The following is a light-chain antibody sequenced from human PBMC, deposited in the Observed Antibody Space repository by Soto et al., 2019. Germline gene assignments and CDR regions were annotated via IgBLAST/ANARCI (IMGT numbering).Light chain of an antibody. V-gene: IGKV1-39*01. CDR2: AAS. J-gene: IGKJ1*01. CDR3: QLSDTTPRT. CDR1: QNIRNH. Sequence: DIQMTQSPSSLSASAGDRVTVTCRASQNIRNHLNWYQQKPGRAPNLLIYAASSLQSGVPSRFSGSRSGTDFTLTISSLQPEDFATYYCQLSDTTPRTFGQGTKVEIK.